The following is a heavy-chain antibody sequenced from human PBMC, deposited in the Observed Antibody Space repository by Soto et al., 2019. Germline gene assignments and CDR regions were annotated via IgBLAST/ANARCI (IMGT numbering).Heavy chain of an antibody. V-gene: IGHV3-23*01. CDR3: AKGGVLLWFGELLSDYYGMDV. D-gene: IGHD3-10*01. Sequence: PGGSLRLSCAASGFTFSSYAMSWVRQAPGKGLEWVSAISGSGGSTYYADSVKGRFTISRDNSKNTLYLQMNSLRAEDTAVYYCAKGGVLLWFGELLSDYYGMDVWGQGTTVTVS. CDR1: GFTFSSYA. J-gene: IGHJ6*01. CDR2: ISGSGGST.